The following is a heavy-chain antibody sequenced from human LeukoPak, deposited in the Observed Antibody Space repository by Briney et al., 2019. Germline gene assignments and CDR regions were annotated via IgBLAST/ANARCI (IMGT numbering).Heavy chain of an antibody. CDR2: INHSGST. J-gene: IGHJ6*03. D-gene: IGHD6-6*01. CDR1: GGSSSGYY. Sequence: SETLSLTCAVYGGSSSGYYWSWIRQPPGKGLEWIGEINHSGSTNYNPSLKSRVTISVDTSKNQFSLKLSSVTAADTAVYYCASSIAARPYYYYYYMDVWGKGTTVTVSS. V-gene: IGHV4-34*01. CDR3: ASSIAARPYYYYYYMDV.